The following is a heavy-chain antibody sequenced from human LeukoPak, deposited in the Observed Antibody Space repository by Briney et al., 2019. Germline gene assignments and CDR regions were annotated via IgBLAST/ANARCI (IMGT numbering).Heavy chain of an antibody. CDR2: IYYSGST. J-gene: IGHJ6*02. D-gene: IGHD4-4*01. V-gene: IGHV4-59*08. CDR3: ARRTTVKDNYYYYYGMDV. CDR1: GGSISSYY. Sequence: SEALSLTCTVSGGSISSYYWSWIRQPPGKGLEWIGYIYYSGSTNYNPSLKSRVTISVDTSKNQFSLKLSSVTAADTAVYYCARRTTVKDNYYYYYGMDVWGQGTTVTVSS.